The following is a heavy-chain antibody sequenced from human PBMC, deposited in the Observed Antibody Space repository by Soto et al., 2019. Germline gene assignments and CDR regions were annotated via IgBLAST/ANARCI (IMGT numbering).Heavy chain of an antibody. D-gene: IGHD2-15*01. Sequence: SVKVSCKASGGTFSSYAISWVRQAPGQGLEWMGGIIPIFGTANYAQKFQGRVTITADESTSTAYMELSSLRSEDTAVYYCARERGSDCSGGSCYSYYYYGMDVWGQGTTVTVSS. CDR2: IIPIFGTA. CDR3: ARERGSDCSGGSCYSYYYYGMDV. CDR1: GGTFSSYA. J-gene: IGHJ6*02. V-gene: IGHV1-69*13.